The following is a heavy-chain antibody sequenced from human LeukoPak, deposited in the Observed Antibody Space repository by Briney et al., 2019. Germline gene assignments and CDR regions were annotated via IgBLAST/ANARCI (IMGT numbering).Heavy chain of an antibody. Sequence: GESLRISCKGSGYSFTSYWIGWVRQMPGKGLEWMVIIYPGDSDTRYSPSFQGQVTISADKSISTAYLQWSSLKASDTAMYYCARLFAGYCSSTSCHNWFDPWGQGTLVTVSS. D-gene: IGHD2-2*01. J-gene: IGHJ5*02. CDR1: GYSFTSYW. CDR3: ARLFAGYCSSTSCHNWFDP. CDR2: IYPGDSDT. V-gene: IGHV5-51*01.